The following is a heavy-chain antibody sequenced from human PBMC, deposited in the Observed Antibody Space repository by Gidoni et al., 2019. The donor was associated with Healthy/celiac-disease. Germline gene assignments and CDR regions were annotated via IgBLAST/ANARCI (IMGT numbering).Heavy chain of an antibody. CDR2: IYYSGST. CDR3: ARQPIQVNWFDP. V-gene: IGHV4-39*01. J-gene: IGHJ5*02. Sequence: QLQLQESGPGLVKPSETLSLTCPVSGGSISSSSYYWGWIRQPPGKGLEWIGSIYYSGSTYYNPSLKSRVTISVDTSKNQFSLKLSSVTAADTAVYYCARQPIQVNWFDPWGQGTLVTVSS. CDR1: GGSISSSSYY.